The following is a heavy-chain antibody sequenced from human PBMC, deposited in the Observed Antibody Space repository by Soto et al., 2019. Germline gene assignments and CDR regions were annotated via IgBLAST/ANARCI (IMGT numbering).Heavy chain of an antibody. CDR2: INPYNGNT. V-gene: IGHV1-18*04. D-gene: IGHD3-22*01. CDR1: GYSFATYG. Sequence: EASVKVSCKASGYSFATYGITWVRQAPGQAFEWLGWINPYNGNTNYAQNLHGRVTVTPDTSTGTAYMELRSLSADDTAVYYCARVWYYYDGSGYSAYYFDSWGQGTLVTVPQ. J-gene: IGHJ4*02. CDR3: ARVWYYYDGSGYSAYYFDS.